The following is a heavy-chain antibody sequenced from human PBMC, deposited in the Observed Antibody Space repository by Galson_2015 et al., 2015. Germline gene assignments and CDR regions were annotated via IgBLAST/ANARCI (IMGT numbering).Heavy chain of an antibody. CDR1: GGSISSYY. CDR3: AWAIRFDAFDI. CDR2: IYYSGST. J-gene: IGHJ3*02. Sequence: SETLSLTCTVSGGSISSYYWNWVRQPPGKGLEWIGYIYYSGSTHYNPSLKSRVTISVDTSKNQFSLKLTSVTAADTAIYYCAWAIRFDAFDIWGQGTMVTVSA. V-gene: IGHV4-59*01. D-gene: IGHD2-2*02.